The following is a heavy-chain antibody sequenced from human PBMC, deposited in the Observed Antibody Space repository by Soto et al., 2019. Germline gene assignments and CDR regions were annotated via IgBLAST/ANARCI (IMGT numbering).Heavy chain of an antibody. V-gene: IGHV3-48*01. D-gene: IGHD3-16*02. CDR3: ARTSYDYIWGSYRLDAFDI. J-gene: IGHJ3*02. CDR2: ISSSSSTI. Sequence: SLRLSCAASGFTFSSYSMNWVRQAPGKGLEWVSYISSSSSTIYYADSVKGRFTISRDNAKNSLYLQMNSLRAEDTAVYYCARTSYDYIWGSYRLDAFDIWGQGTMVTVSS. CDR1: GFTFSSYS.